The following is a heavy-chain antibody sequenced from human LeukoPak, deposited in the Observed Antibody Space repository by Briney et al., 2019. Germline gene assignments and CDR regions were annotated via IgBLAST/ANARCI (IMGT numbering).Heavy chain of an antibody. D-gene: IGHD3-9*01. CDR3: ARDAHDILTGYYRDYYYYYMDV. J-gene: IGHJ6*03. CDR2: IYTSGST. Sequence: SQTLSLTCTVSGGSISSGSYYWSWIRRPAGKGLEWIGRIYTSGSTNYNPSLKSRVTISVDTSKNQFSLKLSSVTAADTAVYYCARDAHDILTGYYRDYYYYYMDVWGKGTTVTVSS. V-gene: IGHV4-61*02. CDR1: GGSISSGSYY.